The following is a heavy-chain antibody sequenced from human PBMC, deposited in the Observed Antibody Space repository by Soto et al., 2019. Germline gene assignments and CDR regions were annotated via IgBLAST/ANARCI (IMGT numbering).Heavy chain of an antibody. CDR3: ARALTKWLVHSPPDY. D-gene: IGHD6-19*01. J-gene: IGHJ4*02. CDR1: GFTFSSYA. V-gene: IGHV3-30-3*01. CDR2: ISYDGSNK. Sequence: QVPLVESGGGVVQPGRSLRLSCAASGFTFSSYAMHWVRQAPGKGLEWVAVISYDGSNKYYADSVKGRFTISRDNSKNTLYLQMNSLRAEDTAVYYCARALTKWLVHSPPDYWGQGTLVTVSS.